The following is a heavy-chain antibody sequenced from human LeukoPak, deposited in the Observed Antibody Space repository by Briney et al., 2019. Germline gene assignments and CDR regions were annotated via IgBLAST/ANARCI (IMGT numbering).Heavy chain of an antibody. Sequence: GGSLRLSCAASGFTVSSNYMSWVRQAPGKGLEWVSVIYSGGSTYYADSVKGRFTISRDDSKNTLFLQMNSLRAEDTAVYYCARDLGNFGSGTSYYGYWGQGTLVTVSS. J-gene: IGHJ4*02. D-gene: IGHD3-10*01. CDR3: ARDLGNFGSGTSYYGY. CDR1: GFTVSSNY. V-gene: IGHV3-53*01. CDR2: IYSGGST.